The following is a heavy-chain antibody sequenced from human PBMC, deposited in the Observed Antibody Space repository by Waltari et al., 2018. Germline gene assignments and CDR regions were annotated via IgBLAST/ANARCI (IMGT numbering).Heavy chain of an antibody. Sequence: VQLVESGGGLVQPGGSLRLSCAASGFTVSTHYMTWVRQTPGKGLEWVSLILSDGTTDYADSVKGRFVISRDISKNTLSLQMTNLRAEDTAVYYCARNDGDYWGQGTLVTVSS. CDR3: ARNDGDY. D-gene: IGHD3-16*01. J-gene: IGHJ4*02. CDR1: GFTVSTHY. CDR2: ILSDGTT. V-gene: IGHV3-66*01.